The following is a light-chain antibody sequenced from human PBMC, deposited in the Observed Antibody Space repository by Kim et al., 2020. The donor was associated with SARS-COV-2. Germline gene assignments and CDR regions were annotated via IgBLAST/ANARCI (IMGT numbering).Light chain of an antibody. CDR1: QSVSSK. J-gene: IGKJ4*01. V-gene: IGKV3-15*01. CDR3: QQYNNWLPLT. CDR2: GAS. Sequence: SPGERATLSCRASQSVSSKLAWYQQKPGQAPRLLIYGASTRATGVPARFSGSGSGTEFTLTIRSLQPEDFAVYYCQQYNNWLPLTFGGGTKVDIK.